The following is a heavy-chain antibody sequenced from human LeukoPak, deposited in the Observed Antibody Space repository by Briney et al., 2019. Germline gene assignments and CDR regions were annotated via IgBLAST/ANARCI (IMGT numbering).Heavy chain of an antibody. CDR3: AKGTSTLTTTFFDY. Sequence: GGSLRLSCAASGFTFSNYAMSWVRQAPGKGLEWVSLISGSGGSTYYAASVKGRFSISRENSINTLYLQMTSLRAEDTAVYLCAKGTSTLTTTFFDYWGQGTLVTVSS. J-gene: IGHJ4*02. CDR1: GFTFSNYA. V-gene: IGHV3-23*01. CDR2: ISGSGGST. D-gene: IGHD1-14*01.